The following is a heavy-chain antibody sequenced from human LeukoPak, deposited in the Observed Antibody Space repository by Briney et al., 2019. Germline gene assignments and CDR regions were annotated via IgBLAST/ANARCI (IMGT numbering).Heavy chain of an antibody. CDR1: GGSINSGGYY. CDR2: IYYSGST. CDR3: ARGRASDY. V-gene: IGHV4-39*01. Sequence: SETLSLTCTVSGGSINSGGYYWGWIRQPPGKGLEWIGSIYYSGSTYYNPSLKSRVTISVDTSKNQFSLKLSSVTAADTAVYYCARGRASDYWGQGTLVTVSS. J-gene: IGHJ4*02.